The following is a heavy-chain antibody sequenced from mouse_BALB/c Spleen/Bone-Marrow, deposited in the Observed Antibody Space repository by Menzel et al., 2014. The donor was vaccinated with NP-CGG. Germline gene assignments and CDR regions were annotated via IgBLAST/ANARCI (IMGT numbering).Heavy chain of an antibody. Sequence: EVQVVESGGGLVQPGGSRKLSCAASGFTFRSLGMHWARQAPEKGLEWVAYISGGTSTIYYADTVKGRFTISRDNPNNTLFLQMTSIRSEDTAMYYCVRGGYYVPSYFDYWGQGTTLTVSS. CDR2: ISGGTSTI. CDR1: GFTFRSLG. J-gene: IGHJ2*01. D-gene: IGHD2-3*01. V-gene: IGHV5-17*02. CDR3: VRGGYYVPSYFDY.